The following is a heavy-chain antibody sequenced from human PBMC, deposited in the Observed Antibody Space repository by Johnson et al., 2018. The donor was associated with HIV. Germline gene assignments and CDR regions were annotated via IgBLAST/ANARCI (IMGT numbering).Heavy chain of an antibody. J-gene: IGHJ3*02. V-gene: IGHV3-9*01. CDR1: GFTFDDYA. CDR2: ISWNGGSI. Sequence: EVQLVESGGGLVQPGRSLRLSCAASGFTFDDYAMHWVRQAPGKGLEWVSGISWNGGSIGYADSVKGRFTISRDNYKTTLYLQMNSLRAEDTAVYYCARPNQLLFYPDAFDIWGQGTMVTVSS. D-gene: IGHD2-2*01. CDR3: ARPNQLLFYPDAFDI.